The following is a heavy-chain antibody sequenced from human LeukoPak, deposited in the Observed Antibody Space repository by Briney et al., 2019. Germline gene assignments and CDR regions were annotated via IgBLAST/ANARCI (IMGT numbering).Heavy chain of an antibody. CDR2: IYYSGST. V-gene: IGHV4-59*01. Sequence: SETLSLICTVSGGSISSYYWSWIRQPPGKGLEWIGYIYYSGSTNYNPSLKSRVTISVDTSKNQFSLKLSSVTAADTAVYYCARAGPNWGFDYWGQGTLVTVSS. D-gene: IGHD7-27*01. CDR3: ARAGPNWGFDY. CDR1: GGSISSYY. J-gene: IGHJ4*02.